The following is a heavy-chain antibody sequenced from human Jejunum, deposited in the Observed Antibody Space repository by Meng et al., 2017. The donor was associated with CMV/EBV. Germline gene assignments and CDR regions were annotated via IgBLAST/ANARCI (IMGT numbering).Heavy chain of an antibody. CDR2: ISGSGGST. J-gene: IGHJ5*02. V-gene: IGHV3-23*01. D-gene: IGHD3-3*01. CDR3: AKVVGYDCWRPNWFDP. Sequence: TCRRQAMNGVRQAPGKGLEWVSAISGSGGSTYDADSVKGRFTISRDNSKNTLYLQMNSLRAEDTAVYYCAKVVGYDCWRPNWFDPWGQGTLVTVSS. CDR1: TCRRQA.